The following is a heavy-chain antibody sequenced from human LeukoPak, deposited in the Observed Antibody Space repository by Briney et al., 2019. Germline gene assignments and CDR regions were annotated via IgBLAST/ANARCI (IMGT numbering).Heavy chain of an antibody. D-gene: IGHD6-6*01. V-gene: IGHV1-24*01. CDR2: FDPEDGET. J-gene: IGHJ4*02. CDR3: ATYARYYSSSSGDY. CDR1: GYTLTELS. Sequence: GASVKVSCKVSGYTLTELSMHWVRQAPGKGLEWTGGFDPEDGETIYAQKFQGRVTMTEDTSTDTAYMELSSLRSEDTAVYYCATYARYYSSSSGDYWGQGTLVTVSS.